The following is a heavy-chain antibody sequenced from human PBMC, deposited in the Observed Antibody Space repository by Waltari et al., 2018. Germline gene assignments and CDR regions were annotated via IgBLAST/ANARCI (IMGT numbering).Heavy chain of an antibody. CDR1: GFTFSSYS. CDR3: ARSNTWRYYFDN. J-gene: IGHJ4*02. CDR2: ISGSSNYI. Sequence: EVRLVESGGGLVKPGGSLRLSCVTSGFTFSSYSIAWVRQAPGKGLEWVSSISGSSNYIYYTDSVKGRFTVSRYNTYNSLYLQMNSLRAEDTAVYYCARSNTWRYYFDNWGQGTLVTVSS. V-gene: IGHV3-21*06.